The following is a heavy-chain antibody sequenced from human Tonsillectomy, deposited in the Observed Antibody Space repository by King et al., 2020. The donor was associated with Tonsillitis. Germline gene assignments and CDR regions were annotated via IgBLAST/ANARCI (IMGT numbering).Heavy chain of an antibody. CDR1: GGSISSSSYY. CDR2: IYYSGST. V-gene: IGHV4-39*07. Sequence: QLQESGPGLVKPSETLSLTCTVSGGSISSSSYYWGWIRQPPGEGLEWIGSIYYSGSTYYNPSLKSRVTISVDTSKNQFSLKLSSLTAADTALYYCARSRDLFRAFDIWGQGTMVTVSS. J-gene: IGHJ3*02. CDR3: ARSRDLFRAFDI. D-gene: IGHD2/OR15-2a*01.